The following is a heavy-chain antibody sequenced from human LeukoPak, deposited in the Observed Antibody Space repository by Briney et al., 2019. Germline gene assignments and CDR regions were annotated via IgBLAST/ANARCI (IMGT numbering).Heavy chain of an antibody. D-gene: IGHD2/OR15-2a*01. V-gene: IGHV1-18*01. CDR2: ISGYNGRT. CDR1: GYTFTSYG. J-gene: IGHJ6*02. CDR3: ARDYDRITTPIVYNMDV. Sequence: ASVKVSCKASGYTFTSYGISWVRQAPGQGLEWMGWISGYNGRTIYAQKAQGRVAMTTDTPTNTAYMELRSLRSDDTAVYYCARDYDRITTPIVYNMDVWGQGTTVTVSS.